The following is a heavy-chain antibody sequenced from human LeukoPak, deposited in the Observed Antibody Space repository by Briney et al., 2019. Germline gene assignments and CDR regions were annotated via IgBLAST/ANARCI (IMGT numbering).Heavy chain of an antibody. CDR2: IYTGGST. CDR3: ARQEGGIVGPY. D-gene: IGHD1-26*01. CDR1: GGSINSYY. J-gene: IGHJ4*02. Sequence: SETLFLTCTVSGGSINSYYWTWIRQPAGKGLEWIGRIYTGGSTNYNPSLESRVTMSVDTSKNQFSLKLNSVTAADTAVYYCARQEGGIVGPYWGQGTLVTVSS. V-gene: IGHV4-4*07.